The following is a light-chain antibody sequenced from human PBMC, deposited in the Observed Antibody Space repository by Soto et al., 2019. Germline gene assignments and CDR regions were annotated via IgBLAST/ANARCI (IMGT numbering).Light chain of an antibody. V-gene: IGLV1-44*01. CDR2: HNN. Sequence: QSYLIQPPSAPETHGQTVSIACSGSNSNIASNTVNWYQHLPGTAPKLLIYHNNQRPSGVPDRFSGSKSGTSASLAISGLQSEDESDYYCAAWDDTLKRYVSGTGTKVTVL. J-gene: IGLJ1*01. CDR1: NSNIASNT. CDR3: AAWDDTLKRYV.